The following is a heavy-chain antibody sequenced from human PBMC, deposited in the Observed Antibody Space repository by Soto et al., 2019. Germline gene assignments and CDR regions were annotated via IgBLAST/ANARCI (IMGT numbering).Heavy chain of an antibody. CDR2: IIPIFGTA. J-gene: IGHJ4*02. Sequence: ASVKVSCKASGGTFSSYAISWVRQAPGQGLEWMGGIIPIFGTANYAQKFQGRVTITADESTSTAYMELSSLRSEDTAVYYCARLGHGTTGKFDYWGQGTLVTVSS. D-gene: IGHD1-1*01. V-gene: IGHV1-69*13. CDR3: ARLGHGTTGKFDY. CDR1: GGTFSSYA.